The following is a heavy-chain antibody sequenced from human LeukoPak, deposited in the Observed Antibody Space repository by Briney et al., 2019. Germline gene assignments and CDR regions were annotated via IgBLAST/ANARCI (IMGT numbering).Heavy chain of an antibody. V-gene: IGHV4-38-2*02. CDR1: GYSISSGYY. Sequence: SETLSLTCTVSGYSISSGYYWGWIRQPPGKGLEWIGSIYHSGSTYYNPSLKSRVTISVDTSKNQFSLKLSSVTAADTAVYYCASTPSDYYDSSGPFDYWGQGTLVTVSS. CDR3: ASTPSDYYDSSGPFDY. J-gene: IGHJ4*02. CDR2: IYHSGST. D-gene: IGHD3-22*01.